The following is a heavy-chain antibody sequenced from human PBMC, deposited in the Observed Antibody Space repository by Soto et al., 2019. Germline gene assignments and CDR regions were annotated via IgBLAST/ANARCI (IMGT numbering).Heavy chain of an antibody. CDR3: AKDSGYNYGYFRWFDP. J-gene: IGHJ5*02. V-gene: IGHV4-59*01. D-gene: IGHD5-18*01. CDR2: IFYSGST. CDR1: GGSISNYY. Sequence: PSETLSLTCTACGGSISNYYRSWIRQPAGRGLEWIGHIFYSGSTNYTLALKSRVTISVDTSKSQFSLKLSSVTAADTAVYYCAKDSGYNYGYFRWFDPWGQGTLVTVS.